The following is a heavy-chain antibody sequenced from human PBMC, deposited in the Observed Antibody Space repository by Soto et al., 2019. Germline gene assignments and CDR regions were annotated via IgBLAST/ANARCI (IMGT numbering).Heavy chain of an antibody. J-gene: IGHJ3*02. V-gene: IGHV3-11*06. CDR2: ISSSGSNT. Sequence: TGGSLRLSCAASGFTFSDYYMSWIRQAPGKGLEWLSYISSSGSNTHYADSVKGRFSISRDNSKNSLYLQMNSLRAEDTAEYYCARAPTLVDTAMGPDAFDIWGQGTMVTVSS. CDR1: GFTFSDYY. CDR3: ARAPTLVDTAMGPDAFDI. D-gene: IGHD5-18*01.